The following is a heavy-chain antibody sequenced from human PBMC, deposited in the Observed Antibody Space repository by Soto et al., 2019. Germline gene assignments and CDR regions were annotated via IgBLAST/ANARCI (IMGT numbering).Heavy chain of an antibody. V-gene: IGHV3-23*01. Sequence: GGSLRLSCAVSGFILSNYAMSWVRQAPGKGLEWVSAISGSGGNTYYADSVRGRFTISRDNPKNALYLQMNNLRAEDTAVYYCAKEHRVITSGYAFDIWGQGTMVTVSS. J-gene: IGHJ3*02. CDR2: ISGSGGNT. D-gene: IGHD3-3*01. CDR1: GFILSNYA. CDR3: AKEHRVITSGYAFDI.